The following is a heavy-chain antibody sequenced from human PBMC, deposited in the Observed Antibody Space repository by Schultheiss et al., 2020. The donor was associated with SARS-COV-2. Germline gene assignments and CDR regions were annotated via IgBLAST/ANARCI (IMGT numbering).Heavy chain of an antibody. V-gene: IGHV4-61*02. CDR2: IYTSGST. J-gene: IGHJ5*02. D-gene: IGHD3-10*01. CDR3: AREDTMEYGGWFDP. Sequence: SETLSLTCTVSGGSISSGGYYWSWIRQPAGKGLEWIGRIYTSGSTNYNPSLKSRVTISVDTSKNQFSLKLSSVTAADTAVYYCAREDTMEYGGWFDPWGQGTLVTVSS. CDR1: GGSISSGGYY.